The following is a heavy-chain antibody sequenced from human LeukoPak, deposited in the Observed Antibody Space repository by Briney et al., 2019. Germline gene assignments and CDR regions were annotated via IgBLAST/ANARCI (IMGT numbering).Heavy chain of an antibody. CDR1: GYTFTSYG. J-gene: IGHJ6*03. Sequence: AASVKVSCKASGYTFTSYGISWVRQAPGQGLEWMGWISAYNGNTNYAQKLQGRVTMTTDTSTNTAYMELRSLRSDDTAVYYCARYVAVAGTGLVNYYYMDVWGKGTTVTVSS. D-gene: IGHD6-19*01. CDR2: ISAYNGNT. CDR3: ARYVAVAGTGLVNYYYMDV. V-gene: IGHV1-18*01.